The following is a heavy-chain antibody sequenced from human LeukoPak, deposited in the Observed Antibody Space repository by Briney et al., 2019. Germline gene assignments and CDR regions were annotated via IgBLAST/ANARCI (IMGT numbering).Heavy chain of an antibody. D-gene: IGHD1-7*01. CDR3: ASQLITGTTNYYFDY. Sequence: PSETLSLTCTVSGGSISSSSYYWGWIRQPPGKGLEWIGSIYYSGSTYYNPSLKSQVSISVDTSKNQSSLKLSSVTAADTAVYYCASQLITGTTNYYFDYCGQGKRVMVSS. J-gene: IGHJ4*02. CDR2: IYYSGST. V-gene: IGHV4-39*01. CDR1: GGSISSSSYY.